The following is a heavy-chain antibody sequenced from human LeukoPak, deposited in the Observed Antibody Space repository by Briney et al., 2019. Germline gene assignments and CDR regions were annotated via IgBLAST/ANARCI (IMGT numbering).Heavy chain of an antibody. V-gene: IGHV3-33*01. CDR1: GFPFSTYA. J-gene: IGHJ4*02. CDR3: ARAYRVETSGYYYVPFDY. CDR2: IWYDGNNK. D-gene: IGHD3-22*01. Sequence: AGGSLRLSCSAAGFPFSTYAMHWVRRAPGKGLEWVAVIWYDGNNKYYPDSVKGRFTVSRDNSKNMVYLQMDSLRAEDTAVYFCARAYRVETSGYYYVPFDYWGQGTPVTVSS.